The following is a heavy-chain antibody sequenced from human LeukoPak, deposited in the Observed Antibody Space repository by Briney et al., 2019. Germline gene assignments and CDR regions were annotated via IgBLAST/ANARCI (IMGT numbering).Heavy chain of an antibody. V-gene: IGHV4-31*03. CDR3: AREGPYDFWSGLRSAFDI. J-gene: IGHJ3*02. CDR1: GGSISSGGYY. CDR2: IYYSGST. D-gene: IGHD3-3*01. Sequence: PSETLSLTCTVSGGSISSGGYYWSWIRQHPGKGLEWIGYIYYSGSTYYNPSLKSRVTISVDTSKNQFSLKLSSVTAADTAVYYCAREGPYDFWSGLRSAFDIWGQGTMVTVS.